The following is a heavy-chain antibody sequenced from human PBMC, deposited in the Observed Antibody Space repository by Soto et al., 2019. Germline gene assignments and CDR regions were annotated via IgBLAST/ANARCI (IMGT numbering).Heavy chain of an antibody. D-gene: IGHD3-3*01. V-gene: IGHV3-21*01. J-gene: IGHJ6*02. CDR2: ISSSSTYI. CDR3: ARDRILSRRRILADILEV. Sequence: GGSLRLSCAASGFTFSSYSMNWVRQAPGKGLEWVASISSSSTYIHYADSVKGRFTISRDNAKNSLYLQMNNLRADDTAVYYCARDRILSRRRILADILEVWGQGTTVTVYS. CDR1: GFTFSSYS.